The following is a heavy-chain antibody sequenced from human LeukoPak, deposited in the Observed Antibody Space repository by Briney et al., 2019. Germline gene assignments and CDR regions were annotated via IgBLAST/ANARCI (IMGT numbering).Heavy chain of an antibody. D-gene: IGHD5-12*01. V-gene: IGHV4-39*07. J-gene: IGHJ4*02. Sequence: SETLSLTCTVSGGSISSSSYYWGWIRQPPGKGLEWIGSIYYSGSTYYNPSLKSRVTISVDTSKNQFSLKLSSVTAADTAVYYCAREVRGYSGYDYGEDYWGQGTLVTVSS. CDR2: IYYSGST. CDR3: AREVRGYSGYDYGEDY. CDR1: GGSISSSSYY.